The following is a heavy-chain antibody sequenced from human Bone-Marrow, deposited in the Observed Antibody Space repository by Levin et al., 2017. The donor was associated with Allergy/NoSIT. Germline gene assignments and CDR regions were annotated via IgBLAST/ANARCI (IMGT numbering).Heavy chain of an antibody. V-gene: IGHV4-34*01. D-gene: IGHD1-7*01. Sequence: KASETLSLTCAVYGGSFSGYYWSWIRQSPEKGLEWIGEINHGGGTNYSPSLKSRVTMSVDTSKNQFSLRLSSVTAADTAVYYCARIVRELDLKYYYHSYYMDVWGKGTTVTVSS. CDR3: ARIVRELDLKYYYHSYYMDV. J-gene: IGHJ6*03. CDR2: INHGGGT. CDR1: GGSFSGYY.